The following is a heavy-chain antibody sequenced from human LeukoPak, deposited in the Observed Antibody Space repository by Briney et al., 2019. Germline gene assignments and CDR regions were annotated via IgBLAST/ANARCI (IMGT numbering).Heavy chain of an antibody. CDR3: AIRPKVVVVVAASFDI. CDR2: ISAYNGNT. Sequence: ASVKVSFNGSGYTFNSFRYSWVRQAPGQGLEWMGWISAYNGNTNYAQKLQGRVTMTTDTSTSTAYMELRSLRSDDTAVYYCAIRPKVVVVVAASFDIWGQGTMVTVSS. D-gene: IGHD2-15*01. V-gene: IGHV1-18*01. CDR1: GYTFNSFR. J-gene: IGHJ3*02.